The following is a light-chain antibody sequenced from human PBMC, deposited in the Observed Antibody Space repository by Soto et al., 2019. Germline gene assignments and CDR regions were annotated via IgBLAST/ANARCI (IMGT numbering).Light chain of an antibody. CDR1: SSDVGGYNY. J-gene: IGLJ2*01. CDR3: SSYTSSSTLV. Sequence: QSALTQPASVSGSPGQSITISCTGTSSDVGGYNYVSWYQQHPGKAPKLMIYEVSNRPSGVSNRFSGSKSGNTASLTISGLQAEDAAEYYCSSYTSSSTLVFGGGTKLTVL. CDR2: EVS. V-gene: IGLV2-14*01.